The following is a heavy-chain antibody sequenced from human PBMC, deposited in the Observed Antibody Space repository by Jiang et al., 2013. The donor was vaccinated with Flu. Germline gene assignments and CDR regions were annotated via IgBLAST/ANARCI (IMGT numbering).Heavy chain of an antibody. Sequence: PSETLSLTCTVSGGFISSYYWSWIRQPPGKGLEWIGSMFYTGNTYYKPSLKSRITVSADTSKNQFSLKLTSVTAADTAVYYCARWIVGARGAFDYWGQGTLVTVSS. V-gene: IGHV4-59*05. CDR3: ARWIVGARGAFDY. CDR2: MFYTGNT. CDR1: GGFISSYY. J-gene: IGHJ4*02. D-gene: IGHD1-26*01.